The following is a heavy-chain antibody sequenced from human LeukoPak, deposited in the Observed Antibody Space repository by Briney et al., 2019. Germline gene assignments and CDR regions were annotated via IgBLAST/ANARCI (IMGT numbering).Heavy chain of an antibody. CDR2: IYYSGST. D-gene: IGHD4-11*01. V-gene: IGHV4-39*01. CDR1: GGSISSSSYY. J-gene: IGHJ4*02. Sequence: PSETLSLTCTVSGGSISSSSYYWGWIRQPPGKGLEWIGSIYYSGSTYYNPSLKSRVTISVDTSKNQFSLKLSSATAAGTAVYYCASTTVTTPFDYWGQGTLVTVSS. CDR3: ASTTVTTPFDY.